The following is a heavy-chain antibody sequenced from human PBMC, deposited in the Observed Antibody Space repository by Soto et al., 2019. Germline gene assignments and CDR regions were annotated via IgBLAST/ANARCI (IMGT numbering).Heavy chain of an antibody. J-gene: IGHJ4*01. V-gene: IGHV5-51*01. CDR2: IYPGDSDT. D-gene: IGHD2-21*01. Sequence: GESLKISCHGSGYIFTNYWIGWVRQMPGKGLEWMGIIYPGDSDTRYSPSFQGQVTISADKSISTAYLQWSSLKASDTAMYYCARLANIFDLDNWGHGTLVTVSS. CDR1: GYIFTNYW. CDR3: ARLANIFDLDN.